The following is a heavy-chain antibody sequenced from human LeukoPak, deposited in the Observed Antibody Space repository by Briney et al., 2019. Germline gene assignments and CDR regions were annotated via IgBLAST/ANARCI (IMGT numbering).Heavy chain of an antibody. CDR3: ARLGYSYGHDAFDI. CDR2: INPSGGST. Sequence: ASVKVSCKASGYTFTSYAISWVRQAPGQGLEWMGIINPSGGSTSYAQKFQGRVTMTRDMSTSTVYMELSSLRSEDTAVYYCARLGYSYGHDAFDIWGQGTMVTVSS. J-gene: IGHJ3*02. CDR1: GYTFTSYA. D-gene: IGHD5-18*01. V-gene: IGHV1-46*01.